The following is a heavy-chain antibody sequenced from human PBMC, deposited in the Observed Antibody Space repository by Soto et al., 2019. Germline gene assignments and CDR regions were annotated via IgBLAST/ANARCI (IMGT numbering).Heavy chain of an antibody. J-gene: IGHJ3*02. Sequence: GGSVKVCFKASGYPVTSYGISLVRQAPGQGLEWMGWISAYNGNTNYAQKLQGRVTMTTDTSTSTAYMELRSLRSDDTAVYYCARERPGDYVWGSYRTVAFDIWGQGTMVTVSS. CDR1: GYPVTSYG. CDR3: ARERPGDYVWGSYRTVAFDI. CDR2: ISAYNGNT. V-gene: IGHV1-18*01. D-gene: IGHD3-16*02.